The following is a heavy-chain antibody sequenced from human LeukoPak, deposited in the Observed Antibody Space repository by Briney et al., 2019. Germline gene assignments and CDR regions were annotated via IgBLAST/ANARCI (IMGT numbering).Heavy chain of an antibody. V-gene: IGHV3-23*01. CDR1: GFTFSSYA. CDR3: ARDYDFWSGYSWRGYFDY. D-gene: IGHD3-3*01. J-gene: IGHJ4*02. CDR2: ISGSGGST. Sequence: PGGSLRLSCAASGFTFSSYAMSWVRQAPGKGLEWVSAISGSGGSTYYADSVKGRFTISRDNSKNTLYLQMNSLRAEDTAVYYCARDYDFWSGYSWRGYFDYWGQGTLVTVSS.